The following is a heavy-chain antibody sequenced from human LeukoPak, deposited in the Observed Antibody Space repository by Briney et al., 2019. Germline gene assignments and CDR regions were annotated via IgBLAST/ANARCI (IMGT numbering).Heavy chain of an antibody. CDR2: ISASGST. V-gene: IGHV4-4*07. CDR1: NVSISIYY. Sequence: SETLSLTCTVSNVSISIYYWSWVRQPAGKGLEWIGRISASGSTNYNPSLKSRVTMSVDTSKNQFSLKLSSVTAADTAVYYCAREITVTRPFDYWGQGTLVTVSS. D-gene: IGHD4-17*01. CDR3: AREITVTRPFDY. J-gene: IGHJ4*02.